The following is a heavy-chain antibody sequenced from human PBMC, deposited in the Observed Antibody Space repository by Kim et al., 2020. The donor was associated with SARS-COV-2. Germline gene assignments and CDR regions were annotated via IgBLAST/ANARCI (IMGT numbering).Heavy chain of an antibody. CDR3: AKRMSSSSCMDV. V-gene: IGHV3-23*01. CDR2: ISYSGDST. J-gene: IGHJ6*02. CDR1: GFSLSSYA. D-gene: IGHD6-13*01. Sequence: GGSLRLSCVASGFSLSSYAMSWVRQAPGKGLEWVSTISYSGDSTYYADSVKGRFTISRDKSKSTLYLQMNSLRVEDTAVYYCAKRMSSSSCMDVWGQGTTVTVSS.